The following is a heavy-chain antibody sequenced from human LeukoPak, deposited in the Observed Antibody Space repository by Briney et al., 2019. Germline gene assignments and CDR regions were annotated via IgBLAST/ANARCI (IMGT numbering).Heavy chain of an antibody. Sequence: SETLSLAXTVSGGSISSYYWSWIRQPPGKGLEWIGSIYHSGSTYYNPSLKSRVTISVDTSKNQFSLKLSSVTAADTAVYYCARDGIFGVAHYYMDVWGKGTTVTVSS. CDR2: IYHSGST. CDR3: ARDGIFGVAHYYMDV. J-gene: IGHJ6*03. V-gene: IGHV4-38-2*02. D-gene: IGHD3-3*01. CDR1: GGSISSYY.